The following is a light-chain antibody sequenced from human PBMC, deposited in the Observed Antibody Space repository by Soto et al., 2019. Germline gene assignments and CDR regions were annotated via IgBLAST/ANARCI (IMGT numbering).Light chain of an antibody. CDR2: AAS. Sequence: DIQMTQSPSSLSASKGDRVTITCRASQDIDNYLAWYQQRPGKVPKRLIYAASTLQSGVPSRFSGSGSGTEFTLTISSLQPEDVATYYCQKYESVPLTFGGGTRVEIK. CDR1: QDIDNY. CDR3: QKYESVPLT. J-gene: IGKJ4*01. V-gene: IGKV1-27*01.